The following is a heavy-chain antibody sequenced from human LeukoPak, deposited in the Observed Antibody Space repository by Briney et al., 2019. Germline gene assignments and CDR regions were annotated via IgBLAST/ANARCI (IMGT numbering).Heavy chain of an antibody. V-gene: IGHV3-30*03. D-gene: IGHD3-22*01. CDR1: GLTVSSNY. CDR2: ISYDGSNK. J-gene: IGHJ1*01. Sequence: QTGGSLRLSCAASGLTVSSNYMSWVRQAPGKGLEWVAVISYDGSNKYYADSVKGRFTISRDNSKNTLYLQMNSLRAEDTAVYYCARDPPYYDSSGPAYFQHWGQGTLVTVSS. CDR3: ARDPPYYDSSGPAYFQH.